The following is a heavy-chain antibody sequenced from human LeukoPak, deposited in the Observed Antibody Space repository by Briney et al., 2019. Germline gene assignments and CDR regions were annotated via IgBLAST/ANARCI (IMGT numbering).Heavy chain of an antibody. CDR3: ARVPGTIAAGPIGY. Sequence: PSGTLSLTCTVSGGSISSSSYYWGWIRQPPGKGLEWIGSIYYSGSTYYNPSLKSRVTISVDTSKNQFSLKLSSVTAADTAVYYCARVPGTIAAGPIGYWGQGTLVTVSS. D-gene: IGHD6-6*01. V-gene: IGHV4-39*07. CDR2: IYYSGST. CDR1: GGSISSSSYY. J-gene: IGHJ4*01.